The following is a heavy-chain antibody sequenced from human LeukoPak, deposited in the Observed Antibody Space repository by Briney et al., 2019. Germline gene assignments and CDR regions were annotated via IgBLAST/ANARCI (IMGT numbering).Heavy chain of an antibody. CDR3: ASDHPIAVAGNGGPVY. D-gene: IGHD6-19*01. CDR1: GGSFSGYY. CDR2: INHSGST. J-gene: IGHJ4*02. V-gene: IGHV4-34*01. Sequence: PSETLSLTCAVYGGSFSGYYWSWIRQPPGKGLEWIGEINHSGSTNYNPSLKSRVTISVDTSKNQFSLKLSSVTAADTAVYYCASDHPIAVAGNGGPVYWGQGTLVTVSS.